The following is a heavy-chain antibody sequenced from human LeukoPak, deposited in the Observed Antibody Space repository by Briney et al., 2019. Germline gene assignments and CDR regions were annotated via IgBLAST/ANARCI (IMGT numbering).Heavy chain of an antibody. CDR3: ARSRSYGSGSYLQGDYFDY. CDR2: ISYDGSNN. V-gene: IGHV3-30*04. CDR1: GFTFSSYP. Sequence: GGSLRLSCAASGFTFSSYPMHWVRQAPGKGLEWVAVISYDGSNNYYADSVKGRFTISRDNSKNTLYLQMNSLRAEDTAVYYCARSRSYGSGSYLQGDYFDYWGQGTLVTVSS. J-gene: IGHJ4*02. D-gene: IGHD3-10*01.